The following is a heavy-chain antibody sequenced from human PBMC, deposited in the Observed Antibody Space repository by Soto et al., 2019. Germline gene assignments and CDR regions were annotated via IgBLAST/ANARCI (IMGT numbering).Heavy chain of an antibody. D-gene: IGHD3-10*01. CDR1: GYSFTSYW. CDR2: IYPGDSDT. V-gene: IGHV5-51*01. J-gene: IGHJ4*02. CDR3: ATFQYYYGSGSFPEGWYYDSSGYPPLD. Sequence: PGESLKISCKGSGYSFTSYWIGWVRQMPGKGLEWMGIIYPGDSDTRYSPSFQGQVTISADKSISTAYLQWSSLKASDTAMYYCATFQYYYGSGSFPEGWYYDSSGYPPLDWGQGTLVTVSS.